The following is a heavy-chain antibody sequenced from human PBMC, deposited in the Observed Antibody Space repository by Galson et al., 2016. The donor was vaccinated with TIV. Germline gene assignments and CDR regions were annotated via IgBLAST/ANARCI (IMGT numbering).Heavy chain of an antibody. J-gene: IGHJ5*02. CDR2: IDSRDSYT. CDR3: ARSASAGSGWVDP. CDR1: GYSFTNYW. D-gene: IGHD3-10*01. V-gene: IGHV5-10-1*01. Sequence: QSGAEVKKPGESLRISCKTSGYSFTNYWITWVRQMPGKGLEWMGRIDSRDSYTNYSPTFEGHVTISTDKSISTAYLQWTSLKASDSAIYYCARSASAGSGWVDPWGQETLVTVSS.